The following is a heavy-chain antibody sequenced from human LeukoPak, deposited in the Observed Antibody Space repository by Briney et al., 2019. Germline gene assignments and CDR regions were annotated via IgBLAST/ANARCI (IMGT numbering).Heavy chain of an antibody. V-gene: IGHV4-34*01. CDR2: INHSGST. D-gene: IGHD3-16*01. J-gene: IGHJ4*02. CDR1: GGSFSGYY. CDR3: ARHGGGFDY. Sequence: SETLSLTCAVYGGSFSGYYWSWIRQPPGKGLEWIGEINHSGSTYYNPSLKSRVTISVDTSKNQFSLKLSSVTAADTAVYYCARHGGGFDYWGQGTLVTVSS.